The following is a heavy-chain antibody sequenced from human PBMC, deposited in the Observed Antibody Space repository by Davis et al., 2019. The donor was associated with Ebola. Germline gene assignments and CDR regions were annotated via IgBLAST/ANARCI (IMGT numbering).Heavy chain of an antibody. CDR2: IYYSGNT. V-gene: IGHV4-59*08. D-gene: IGHD5-24*01. CDR1: GGSISTYY. Sequence: MPSETLSLTCTVSGGSISTYYWSWIRQPPGKGLEWIGNIYYSGNTNYNPSLKSRVTISVDTSKNQFSLKLSSVTAADTAVYYCAVFRWLQIDYWGQGTLVTVSS. J-gene: IGHJ4*02. CDR3: AVFRWLQIDY.